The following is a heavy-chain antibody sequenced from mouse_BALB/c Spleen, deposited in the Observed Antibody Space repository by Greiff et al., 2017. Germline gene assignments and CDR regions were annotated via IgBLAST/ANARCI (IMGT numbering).Heavy chain of an antibody. CDR1: GFTFSDYY. D-gene: IGHD1-2*01. V-gene: IGHV5-4*02. Sequence: EVKLMESGGGLVKPGGSLKLSCAASGFTFSDYYMYWVRQTPEKRLEWVATISDGGSYTYYPDSVKGRFTISRDNAKNNRYLQMSSLKSEDTAMYYCARGATATGYAMDYWGQGTSVTVSS. CDR3: ARGATATGYAMDY. CDR2: ISDGGSYT. J-gene: IGHJ4*01.